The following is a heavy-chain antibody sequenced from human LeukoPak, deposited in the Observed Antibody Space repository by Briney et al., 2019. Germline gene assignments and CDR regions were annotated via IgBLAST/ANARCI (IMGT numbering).Heavy chain of an antibody. CDR1: GSTFSSHT. J-gene: IGHJ4*02. CDR2: INVSGGST. D-gene: IGHD2-2*01. CDR3: AKDQYCTSTSCYVGY. V-gene: IGHV3-23*01. Sequence: PGGSLRLSCAASGSTFSSHTMSWVRQAPGKGLEWVSGINVSGGSTFYADSVRGRFTISRDNSKNTLYLQMSSLRAEDTAVYYCAKDQYCTSTSCYVGYWGQGTLVTVSS.